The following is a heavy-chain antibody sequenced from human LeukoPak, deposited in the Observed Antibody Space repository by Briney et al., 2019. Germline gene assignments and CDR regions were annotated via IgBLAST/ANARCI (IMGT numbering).Heavy chain of an antibody. CDR1: GFTFSKSA. D-gene: IGHD2-8*02. J-gene: IGHJ4*02. V-gene: IGHV3-30*02. CDR3: AKDGSWSCTD. CDR2: IAHHGNDK. Sequence: GGSLKLSCTPSGFTFSKSAMHWVRQSPGKRLEWVAYIAHHGNDKYYVDSVKGRFIISRDNSRRTLYMQMNSLRPDDTALYYCAKDGSWSCTDWGQGTPVTVSS.